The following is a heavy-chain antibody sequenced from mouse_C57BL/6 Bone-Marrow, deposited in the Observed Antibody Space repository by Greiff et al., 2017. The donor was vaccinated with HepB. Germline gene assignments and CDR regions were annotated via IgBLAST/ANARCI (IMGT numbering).Heavy chain of an antibody. CDR3: AHYYGSSYVGYYFDD. CDR1: GFNIKDYY. D-gene: IGHD1-1*01. Sequence: EVQLQQSGAELVKPGASVKLSCTASGFNIKDYYMHWVKQRTEQGLEWIGRIDPEDGETKYAPKFQGKATITADTSSNTAYLQLSSLTSEDTAVYYWAHYYGSSYVGYYFDDWGQGTTLTVSS. J-gene: IGHJ2*01. CDR2: IDPEDGET. V-gene: IGHV14-2*01.